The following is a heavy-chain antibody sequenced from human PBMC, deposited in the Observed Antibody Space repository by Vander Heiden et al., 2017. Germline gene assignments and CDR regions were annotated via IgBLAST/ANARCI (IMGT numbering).Heavy chain of an antibody. CDR3: ARNLKNYYGSGSYYYYFDY. Sequence: EVQLVESGGGLVKPGGSLRLSCAASGFPFSSYSMNWVRQAPGKGLEWVSSISSSSSYIYYADSVKGRFTISRDNAKNSLYLQMNSLRAEDTAVYYCARNLKNYYGSGSYYYYFDYWGQGTLVTVSS. D-gene: IGHD3-10*01. J-gene: IGHJ4*02. CDR2: ISSSSSYI. V-gene: IGHV3-21*01. CDR1: GFPFSSYS.